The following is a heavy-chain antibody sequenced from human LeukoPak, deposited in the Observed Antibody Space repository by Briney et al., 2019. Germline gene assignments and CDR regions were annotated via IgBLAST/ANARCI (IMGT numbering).Heavy chain of an antibody. CDR2: ISAYNGNT. Sequence: ASVKVSCKASGYTFTSYGISWVRQAPGQGLEWMGWISAYNGNTNYAQKLQGRVTMTTDTSTSTAHMELRSLRSDDTAVYYCARDDIVVVPAAPQGNYYYYGMDVWGQGTTVTVSS. J-gene: IGHJ6*02. CDR1: GYTFTSYG. D-gene: IGHD2-2*01. CDR3: ARDDIVVVPAAPQGNYYYYGMDV. V-gene: IGHV1-18*01.